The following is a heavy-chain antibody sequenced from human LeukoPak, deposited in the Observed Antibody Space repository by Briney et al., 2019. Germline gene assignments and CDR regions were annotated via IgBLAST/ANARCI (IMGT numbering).Heavy chain of an antibody. Sequence: GGSLRLSCAASGFTFSSYGMHWVRQAPGKGLEWVAVISYGGSNKYYADSVKGRFTISRDNSKNTLYLQMNSLRAEDTAVYYCAKDGSPVGATTWFDPWGQGTLVTVSS. CDR3: AKDGSPVGATTWFDP. J-gene: IGHJ5*02. CDR2: ISYGGSNK. CDR1: GFTFSSYG. D-gene: IGHD1-26*01. V-gene: IGHV3-30*18.